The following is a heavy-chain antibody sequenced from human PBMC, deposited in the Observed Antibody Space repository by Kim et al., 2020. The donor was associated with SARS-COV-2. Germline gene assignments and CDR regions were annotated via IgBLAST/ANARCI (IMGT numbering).Heavy chain of an antibody. CDR2: IIPIFGTA. Sequence: SVKVSCKASGGTFSSYAISWVRQAPGQGLEWMGGIIPIFGTANYAQKFQGRVTITADESTSTAYMELSSLRSEDTAVYYCARDHITMVRGVIFPRSYNWYDPWGQGTLVTVSS. CDR1: GGTFSSYA. J-gene: IGHJ5*02. D-gene: IGHD3-10*01. V-gene: IGHV1-69*13. CDR3: ARDHITMVRGVIFPRSYNWYDP.